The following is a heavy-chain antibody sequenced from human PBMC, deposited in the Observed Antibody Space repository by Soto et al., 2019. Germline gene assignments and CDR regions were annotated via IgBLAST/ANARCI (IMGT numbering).Heavy chain of an antibody. J-gene: IGHJ4*02. Sequence: GGSLRLSCAASGFTFDDYAMHWVRQAPGKGLEWVSGISWNSGSIGYADSVKGRFTISRDNAKNSLYLQMNSLRAEDTALYYCAKDMAGGAAGFIFDDWGQGTLVTVSS. D-gene: IGHD6-13*01. CDR3: AKDMAGGAAGFIFDD. V-gene: IGHV3-9*01. CDR1: GFTFDDYA. CDR2: ISWNSGSI.